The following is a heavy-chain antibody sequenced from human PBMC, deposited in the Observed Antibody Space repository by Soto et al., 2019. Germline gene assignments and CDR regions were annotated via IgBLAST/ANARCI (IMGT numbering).Heavy chain of an antibody. CDR1: GYTFTTYG. Sequence: QVQLVQSEAEVKKPGASVKVSCKASGYTFTTYGISWVRQAPGQGLEWMGWISTYNDNTNYAQNLQGRVTMTTDTSTRSAYMELTSLRSDDTAVYYCARKEYSVSSRDYWGQGTLGTVSS. CDR3: ARKEYSVSSRDY. J-gene: IGHJ4*02. V-gene: IGHV1-18*01. CDR2: ISTYNDNT. D-gene: IGHD6-6*01.